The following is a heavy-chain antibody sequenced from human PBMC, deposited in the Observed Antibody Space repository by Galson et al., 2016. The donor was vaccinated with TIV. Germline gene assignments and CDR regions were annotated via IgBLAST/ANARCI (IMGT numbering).Heavy chain of an antibody. CDR1: GFTFSTYA. J-gene: IGHJ3*01. Sequence: SLRLSCAASGFTFSTYAMNWVRQAPGKGLEWVSGIVGTGGTTYYADSVKGRFTISRDNSKNTLYLQMNSLRAEDTAVYYCAKRKNYGWDAFDLWGQGTLVTVSS. CDR2: IVGTGGTT. D-gene: IGHD4-17*01. V-gene: IGHV3-23*01. CDR3: AKRKNYGWDAFDL.